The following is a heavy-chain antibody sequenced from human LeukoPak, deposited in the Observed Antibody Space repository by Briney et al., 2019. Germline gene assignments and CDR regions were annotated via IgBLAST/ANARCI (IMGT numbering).Heavy chain of an antibody. CDR1: GYTFTSYG. J-gene: IGHJ4*02. D-gene: IGHD5-18*01. CDR3: ARSPQSRGYSYGYFLGDYFDY. V-gene: IGHV1-69*13. Sequence: GASVKVSCKASGYTFTSYGISWVRQAPGQGLEWMGGIIPIFGTANYAQKFQGRVTITADESTSTAYMELSSLRSEYTAVYYCARSPQSRGYSYGYFLGDYFDYWGQGTLVTVSS. CDR2: IIPIFGTA.